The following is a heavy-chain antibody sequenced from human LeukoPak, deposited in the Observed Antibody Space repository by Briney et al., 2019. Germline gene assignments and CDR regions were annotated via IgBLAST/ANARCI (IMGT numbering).Heavy chain of an antibody. CDR3: AREDSANYNVMDV. V-gene: IGHV3-53*01. Sequence: GGSLRLSCAASGFTVSSNYMNWVRQAPGKGLEWVSLIYSGGSTYYADSVKGRFTISRDNSKNTLYLQMNSLRAEDTAVYYCAREDSANYNVMDVWGQGTTVTVSS. D-gene: IGHD3-10*01. J-gene: IGHJ6*02. CDR2: IYSGGST. CDR1: GFTVSSNY.